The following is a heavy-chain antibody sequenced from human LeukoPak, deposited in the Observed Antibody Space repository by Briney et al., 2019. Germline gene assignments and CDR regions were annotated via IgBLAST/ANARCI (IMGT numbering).Heavy chain of an antibody. CDR3: ARGFGPAAMNYYMDV. CDR2: MNPNSGNT. CDR1: GYTFTSYD. J-gene: IGHJ6*03. D-gene: IGHD2-2*01. Sequence: ASVKVSCKASGYTFTSYDINWVRQATGQGLEWMGWMNPNSGNTGYAQKFQGRVTMTRNTSISTAYMDLSSPRSDDTAVYYCARGFGPAAMNYYMDVWGKGTTVTVSS. V-gene: IGHV1-8*01.